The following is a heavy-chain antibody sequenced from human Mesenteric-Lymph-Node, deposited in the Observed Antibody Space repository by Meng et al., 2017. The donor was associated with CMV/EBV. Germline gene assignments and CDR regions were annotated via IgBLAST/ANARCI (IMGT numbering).Heavy chain of an antibody. CDR2: ISWNSGSI. Sequence: GGSLRLSCAASGFAFDDYDMHWGRQAPGKGLEWVSGISWNSGSIGYADSVKGRFTISRDNSKNTLYLQMNSLRAEDTAVYYCARDFRPYGYYYGMDVWGQGTTVTVSS. D-gene: IGHD6-6*01. CDR1: GFAFDDYD. CDR3: ARDFRPYGYYYGMDV. J-gene: IGHJ6*02. V-gene: IGHV3-9*01.